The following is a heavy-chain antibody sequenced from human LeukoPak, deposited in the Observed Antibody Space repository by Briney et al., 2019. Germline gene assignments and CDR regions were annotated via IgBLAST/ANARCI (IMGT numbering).Heavy chain of an antibody. CDR3: ARVSRYSSGWYYFDY. D-gene: IGHD6-19*01. CDR1: GGSISNYY. Sequence: SETLSLTCTVSGGSISNYYWSWIRQPPGKGLEWIGYMYYSGSTNYNPSLKSRVTISVDTSKNQFSLKLSSVTAADTAVYYCARVSRYSSGWYYFDYWGQGTLVTVSS. CDR2: MYYSGST. V-gene: IGHV4-59*01. J-gene: IGHJ4*02.